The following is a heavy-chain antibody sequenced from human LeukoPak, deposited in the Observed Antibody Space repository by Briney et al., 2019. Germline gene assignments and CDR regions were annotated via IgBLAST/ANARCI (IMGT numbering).Heavy chain of an antibody. V-gene: IGHV3-74*01. Sequence: GGSLRLSCAASGFTFSSYWMHWVRQAPGKGLVWVSRINSDGSSTTYADSVKGRFTISRGNAKNTLYLQMNSLRAEDTAVYYCARGPRIAAIDYWGQGTLVTVSS. D-gene: IGHD6-13*01. CDR3: ARGPRIAAIDY. J-gene: IGHJ4*02. CDR1: GFTFSSYW. CDR2: INSDGSST.